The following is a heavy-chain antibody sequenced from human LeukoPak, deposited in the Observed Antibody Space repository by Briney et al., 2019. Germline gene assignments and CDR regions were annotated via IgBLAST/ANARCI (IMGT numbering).Heavy chain of an antibody. CDR2: ISSSGVTT. CDR1: GFTFSSYA. V-gene: IGHV3-23*01. D-gene: IGHD3-10*01. Sequence: GGSLRLSCAASGFTFSSYAMSWVRQAPGKGLEWVSTISSSGVTTYYADSVKGRFTISRDNSKNTLYLQMNSLRAEDTAVHYCASDPLWFGELFHYFDYWGQGTLVTVSS. J-gene: IGHJ4*02. CDR3: ASDPLWFGELFHYFDY.